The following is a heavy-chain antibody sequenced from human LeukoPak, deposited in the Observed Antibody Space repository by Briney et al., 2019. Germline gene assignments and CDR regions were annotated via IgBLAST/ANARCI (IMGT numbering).Heavy chain of an antibody. CDR2: SSSYNGKT. CDR3: ARDPPRSATLWAFDV. V-gene: IGHV1-18*03. J-gene: IGHJ3*01. CDR1: GYTFTDYG. D-gene: IGHD3-10*01. Sequence: ASVKVSCKPFGYTFTDYGITWVRQAPGQGLEWMGGSSSYNGKTNYVQKFQGRVAMTADASTNPAYMELRSLRSDDMAVYYCARDPPRSATLWAFDVWGQGTMVTVSS.